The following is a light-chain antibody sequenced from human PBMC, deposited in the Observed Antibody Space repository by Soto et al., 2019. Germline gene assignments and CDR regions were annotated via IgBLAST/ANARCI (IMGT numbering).Light chain of an antibody. J-gene: IGLJ2*01. CDR2: GNI. Sequence: QSVLTQPPSVSGAPGQRVTISCTVSSSNIGAGFDVHWYQQLPGTAPKLLIYGNINRPSGVPDRFSGSKSGTSASLAITGLQTEDEADYYCQSYDSSLSASVFGGGTKLTVL. V-gene: IGLV1-40*01. CDR1: SSNIGAGFD. CDR3: QSYDSSLSASV.